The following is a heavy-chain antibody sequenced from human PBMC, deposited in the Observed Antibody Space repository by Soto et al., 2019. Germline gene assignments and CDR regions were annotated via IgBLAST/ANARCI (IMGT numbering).Heavy chain of an antibody. CDR1: GDSVSSNSAA. V-gene: IGHV6-1*01. CDR3: ARDPGFYCSGGSCYSNWFDP. Sequence: PSQTLSLTCAISGDSVSSNSAAWNWIRQSPSRGLEWLGRTYYRSKWYNDYAVSVKSRITINPDTSKNQFSLQLNSVTPEDTAVYYCARDPGFYCSGGSCYSNWFDPWGQGTLVTVS. D-gene: IGHD2-15*01. CDR2: TYYRSKWYN. J-gene: IGHJ5*02.